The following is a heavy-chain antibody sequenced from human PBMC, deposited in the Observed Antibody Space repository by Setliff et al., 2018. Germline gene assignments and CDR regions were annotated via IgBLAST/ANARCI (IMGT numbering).Heavy chain of an antibody. CDR1: GFTLSADW. V-gene: IGHV3-74*01. CDR2: INRDGTNT. D-gene: IGHD3-9*01. J-gene: IGHJ6*02. CDR3: AKVGGGILTLYFYYRMDV. Sequence: GGSLRLSCAASGFTLSADWMHWVRQAPGQGLTWVSRINRDGTNTNYADSVKGGFTVSRDNSKNTLYLHLNSVRGDDTAVYYCAKVGGGILTLYFYYRMDVWGQGTTVTVSS.